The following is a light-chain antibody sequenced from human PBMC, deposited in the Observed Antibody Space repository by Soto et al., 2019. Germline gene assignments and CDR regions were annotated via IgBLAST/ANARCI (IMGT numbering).Light chain of an antibody. Sequence: EIVMTQSPATLSVSPGERATLSCRASQNVGSNLAWYQQKPGQATRLLIYAASNRATGIPTKFSGSGSGTEFTLSISSLQSEDFALYYCQQFDHWPGTFGQGTKVEIK. V-gene: IGKV3-15*01. J-gene: IGKJ1*01. CDR3: QQFDHWPGT. CDR2: AAS. CDR1: QNVGSN.